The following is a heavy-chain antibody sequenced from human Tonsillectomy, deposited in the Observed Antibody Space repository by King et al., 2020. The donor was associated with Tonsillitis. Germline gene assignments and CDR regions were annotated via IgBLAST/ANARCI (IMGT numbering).Heavy chain of an antibody. D-gene: IGHD4-17*01. CDR3: ARISPIGTVGAFDI. J-gene: IGHJ3*02. Sequence: TLKESGPALVKPTQTLTLTCTLSGFSLSTSGMRVSWIRQPPGKALEWLARIDWDDVKFYSTSLKTRLTISTDTSKNQVVLTMTNMDPVDTATYSCARISPIGTVGAFDIWGQGTMVTVSS. CDR1: GFSLSTSGMR. CDR2: IDWDDVK. V-gene: IGHV2-70*04.